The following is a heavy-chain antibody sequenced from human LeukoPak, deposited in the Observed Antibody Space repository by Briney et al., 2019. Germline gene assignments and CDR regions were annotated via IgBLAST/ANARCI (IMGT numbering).Heavy chain of an antibody. CDR1: GFTFDDYG. CDR3: ARGLRFDYYGSGSYYNDYYYMDV. J-gene: IGHJ6*03. D-gene: IGHD3-10*01. Sequence: PGGSLGLSCAASGFTFDDYGMSWVRQAPGKGLEWVSGINWNGGSTGYADSVKGRFTISRDNAKNSLYLQMNSLRAEDTALYHCARGLRFDYYGSGSYYNDYYYMDVWGKGTTVTVSS. V-gene: IGHV3-20*01. CDR2: INWNGGST.